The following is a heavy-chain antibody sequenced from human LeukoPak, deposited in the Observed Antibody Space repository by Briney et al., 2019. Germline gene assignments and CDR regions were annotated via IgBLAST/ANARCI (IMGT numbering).Heavy chain of an antibody. D-gene: IGHD3-16*01. Sequence: SSETLSLTCAVEGGSFSGYFWTWIRQSPGKGLEWIGEINKDGVAKYNPSLESRLIISTDTSKSQVSLRVTSVTAADSAVYYCARVGGVVWNENMYDYSYYHAHVWGNGTTVTVSS. CDR2: INKDGVA. J-gene: IGHJ6*03. CDR1: GGSFSGYF. CDR3: ARVGGVVWNENMYDYSYYHAHV. V-gene: IGHV4-34*01.